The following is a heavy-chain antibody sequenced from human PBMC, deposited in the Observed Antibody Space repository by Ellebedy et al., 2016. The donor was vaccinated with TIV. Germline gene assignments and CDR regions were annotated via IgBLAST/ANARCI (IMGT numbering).Heavy chain of an antibody. CDR1: GFTFSSYA. V-gene: IGHV3-23*01. Sequence: GGSLRLXXAATGFTFSSYAMSWVRQAPGKGLEWVSGISGSGASTYYADSVKGRFTISRDNSKNTLYLQMNSLRAEDTAVYYCAKARGSSVIDYNYYGMDVWGQGTTVTVSS. D-gene: IGHD2-21*01. CDR3: AKARGSSVIDYNYYGMDV. J-gene: IGHJ6*02. CDR2: ISGSGAST.